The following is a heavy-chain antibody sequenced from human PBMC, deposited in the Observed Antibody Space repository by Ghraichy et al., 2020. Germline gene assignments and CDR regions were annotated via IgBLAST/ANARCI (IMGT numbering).Heavy chain of an antibody. CDR1: GFSFRSYA. CDR2: ISYDGSNK. V-gene: IGHV3-30-3*01. J-gene: IGHJ2*01. Sequence: GESLNISCAASGFSFRSYAMHWVRQAPGKGLEWVAVISYDGSNKYYADSVKGRFTISRDSSKNTLYLQMNSLRAEDTAVYYCARDTLIDDRRGYFVGLDWYFDLWGRGTLVTVSS. CDR3: ARDTLIDDRRGYFVGLDWYFDL. D-gene: IGHD3-22*01.